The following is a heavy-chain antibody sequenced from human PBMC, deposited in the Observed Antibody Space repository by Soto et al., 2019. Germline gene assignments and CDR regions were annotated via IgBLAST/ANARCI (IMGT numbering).Heavy chain of an antibody. D-gene: IGHD2-15*01. J-gene: IGHJ5*02. V-gene: IGHV3-53*04. CDR2: IYSGGST. Sequence: GGSLRLSCAASGFTVSSNYMSWVRQAPGKGLEWVSVIYSGGSTYYADSVKGRFTISRHNSKNTLYLQMNSLRAEDTAVYYCAREGVYCSGGSCYSSGRFDPCGQGTLVTV. CDR1: GFTVSSNY. CDR3: AREGVYCSGGSCYSSGRFDP.